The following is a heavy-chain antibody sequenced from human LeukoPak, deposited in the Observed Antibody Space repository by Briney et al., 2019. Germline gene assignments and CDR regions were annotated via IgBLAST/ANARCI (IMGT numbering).Heavy chain of an antibody. J-gene: IGHJ3*02. D-gene: IGHD3-10*01. V-gene: IGHV3-23*01. CDR1: GFTFSSYG. Sequence: GGTLRLSCAASGFTFSSYGMSWVRQAPGKGLEWVSAISGSGLSTYYADSVKGRFSISRDNSKNTLYLQMNSLRAEDTAVYYCAKAYTSGSYFIDDAFDIWGQGTMVTASS. CDR2: ISGSGLST. CDR3: AKAYTSGSYFIDDAFDI.